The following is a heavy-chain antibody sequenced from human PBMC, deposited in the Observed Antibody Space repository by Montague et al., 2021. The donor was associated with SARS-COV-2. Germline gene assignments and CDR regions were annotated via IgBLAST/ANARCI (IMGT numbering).Heavy chain of an antibody. V-gene: IGHV4-59*01. J-gene: IGHJ4*02. CDR1: SDSLTYFY. CDR3: VRGVTRTFDY. D-gene: IGHD2-2*01. Sequence: SETLSLTCTVSSDSLTYFYWSWIRRSPGKGLELMCNIFYRWTTNYNPSLKSRVTISVYTSKNQFSLNLTSVTAADTAVYYCVRGVTRTFDYWGQGTLVTVSS. CDR2: IFYRWTT.